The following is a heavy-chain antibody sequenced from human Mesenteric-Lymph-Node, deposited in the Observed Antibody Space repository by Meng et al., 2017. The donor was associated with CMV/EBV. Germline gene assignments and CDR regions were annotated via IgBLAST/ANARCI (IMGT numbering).Heavy chain of an antibody. J-gene: IGHJ4*02. Sequence: CAVSGGSISSSNWWSWVRQPPGKGLEWIGKIYHSGSTNYNPSLKSRVTISVDKSKNQFSLKLSSVTAADTAVYYCARAFLSGYDYDYWGQGTLVTVSS. CDR3: ARAFLSGYDYDY. CDR2: IYHSGST. V-gene: IGHV4-4*02. CDR1: GGSISSSNW. D-gene: IGHD5-12*01.